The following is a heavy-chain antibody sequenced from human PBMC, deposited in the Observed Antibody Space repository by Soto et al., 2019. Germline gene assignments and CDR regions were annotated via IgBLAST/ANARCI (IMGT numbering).Heavy chain of an antibody. CDR3: ARHVPYCSDTSHCAYGMDV. V-gene: IGHV4-59*08. CDR2: IYYSGST. Sequence: SETLSLTCTVSGGSISSYYWSWIRQPPGKGLEWIGYIYYSGSTNYNPSLKSRVTISVDTSKNQFSLKLSSVTAADTAGYYCARHVPYCSDTSHCAYGMDVWGQGTTVTVSS. J-gene: IGHJ6*02. CDR1: GGSISSYY. D-gene: IGHD2-2*01.